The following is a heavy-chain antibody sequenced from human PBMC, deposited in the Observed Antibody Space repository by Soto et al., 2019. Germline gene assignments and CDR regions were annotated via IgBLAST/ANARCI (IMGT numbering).Heavy chain of an antibody. Sequence: QVQLQESGPGLVKPSETLSLNCIVSSGSINTYYWSWIRQPPGKGLEGIGYISYSGNTNYNPSLESRVTMSVYTSKNLFSLKLSSVTAADTAVYYCARQQYTVVTAFDIWGQGTIVTVASGMDVWGQGTTVTVSS. J-gene: IGHJ6*02. D-gene: IGHD2-21*02. CDR3: ARQQYTVVTAFDIWGQGTIVTVASGMDV. CDR2: ISYSGNT. CDR1: SGSINTYY. V-gene: IGHV4-59*01.